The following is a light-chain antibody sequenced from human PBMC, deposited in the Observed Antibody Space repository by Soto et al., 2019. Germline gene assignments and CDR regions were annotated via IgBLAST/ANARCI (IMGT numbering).Light chain of an antibody. Sequence: DIQMTQSPSTLSASVGDRVTITCRASQSISSWLAWYQQKPGKAPNLLIYKASSLESGVPSRFSVSGSGTEFTLTISSLQPDDVATYYCQEYSSYSSWTFGQGTKV. CDR1: QSISSW. CDR2: KAS. CDR3: QEYSSYSSWT. J-gene: IGKJ1*01. V-gene: IGKV1-5*03.